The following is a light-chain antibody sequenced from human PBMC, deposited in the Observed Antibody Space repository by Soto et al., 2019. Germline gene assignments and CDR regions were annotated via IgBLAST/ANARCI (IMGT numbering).Light chain of an antibody. Sequence: DIQMTQSPSTLSASVGDRVIITCRASQSISSWLAWYQQKPGKAPKLLIYKASSLESGVPSRFSGSGSGTEFTLTISSLQPDDSATYYCQRYNSYPVTFGGGTKVEIK. V-gene: IGKV1-5*03. CDR3: QRYNSYPVT. CDR1: QSISSW. J-gene: IGKJ4*01. CDR2: KAS.